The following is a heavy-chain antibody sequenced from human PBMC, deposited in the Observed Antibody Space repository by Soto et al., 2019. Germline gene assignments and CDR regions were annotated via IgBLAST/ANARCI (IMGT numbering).Heavy chain of an antibody. CDR1: GFTFSSYG. CDR3: AKDSRWKQQDYYYGMDV. D-gene: IGHD6-13*01. J-gene: IGHJ6*02. Sequence: QVHLVESGGGVVQPGRSLRLSCAASGFTFSSYGIHWVRQAPGKGLEWVAIISYDGSNKNYADSVKGRFTISRDNSENTLYLQMNSLRAEDTAVYYCAKDSRWKQQDYYYGMDVWGQGTTVTVSS. V-gene: IGHV3-30*18. CDR2: ISYDGSNK.